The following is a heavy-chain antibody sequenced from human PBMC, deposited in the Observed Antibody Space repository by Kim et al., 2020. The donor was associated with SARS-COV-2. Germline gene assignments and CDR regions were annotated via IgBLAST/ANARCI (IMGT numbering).Heavy chain of an antibody. J-gene: IGHJ4*02. Sequence: GGSLRLSCKASGFTFSGSVLHWVRQSSGKGLEWVGRIRSKTHNFATAYGASVNGRFNISRDDSKNTAYLQISSPKTEDTAIYYCWTSVLRNSGLVDFWGQGALVTVSS. CDR3: WTSVLRNSGLVDF. CDR1: GFTFSGSV. V-gene: IGHV3-73*01. D-gene: IGHD3-9*01. CDR2: IRSKTHNFAT.